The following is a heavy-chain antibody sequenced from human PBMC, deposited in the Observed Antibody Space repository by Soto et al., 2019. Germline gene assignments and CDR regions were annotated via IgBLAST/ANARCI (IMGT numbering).Heavy chain of an antibody. J-gene: IGHJ1*01. V-gene: IGHV4-30-2*06. CDR2: IHVTGYT. CDR1: GASISSGGYS. Sequence: SSETLSLTGTVSGASISSGGYSWSWIRQSPGKGLEWIGNIHVTGYTAFSPSLKRRVTMSVDTSKNQFSLNVNSVTAADTAVYFCARGGALRPNGHVPLACWGQRNLVAVSS. D-gene: IGHD3-16*01. CDR3: ARGGALRPNGHVPLAC.